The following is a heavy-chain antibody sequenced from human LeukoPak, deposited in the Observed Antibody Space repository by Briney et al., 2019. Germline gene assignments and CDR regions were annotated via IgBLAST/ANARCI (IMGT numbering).Heavy chain of an antibody. J-gene: IGHJ6*03. Sequence: GGSLRLSCAASGFTFSSYAMHWVRRAPGKGLEGVAVISYDGSNKYYADSVKGRFTISRDNSKNTLYLQMNSLRAEDTAVYYCARDYCSSTSCYIYYYMDVWGKGTTVTVSS. CDR2: ISYDGSNK. CDR3: ARDYCSSTSCYIYYYMDV. D-gene: IGHD2-2*01. V-gene: IGHV3-30-3*01. CDR1: GFTFSSYA.